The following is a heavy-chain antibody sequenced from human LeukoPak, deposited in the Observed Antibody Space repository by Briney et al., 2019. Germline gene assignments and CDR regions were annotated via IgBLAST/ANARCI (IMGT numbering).Heavy chain of an antibody. J-gene: IGHJ4*02. CDR2: ISGSGGST. CDR3: ASSLWFGSYFDY. V-gene: IGHV3-23*01. D-gene: IGHD3-10*01. CDR1: GFTFSSYA. Sequence: GGSLRLSCAASGFTFSSYAMSWVRQAPGKGLEWASAISGSGGSTYYADSVKGRFTISRDNSKNTLYLQMNSLRAEDTAVYYCASSLWFGSYFDYWGQGTLVTVSS.